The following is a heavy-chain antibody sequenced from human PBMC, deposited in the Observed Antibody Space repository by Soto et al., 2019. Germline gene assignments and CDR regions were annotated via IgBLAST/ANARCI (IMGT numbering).Heavy chain of an antibody. J-gene: IGHJ4*02. Sequence: GGSLRLSCASSGFTIGDYWMSWVRQAPGKGLEWVANIKQDGSEKYYVDSVKGRFTISRDSAKNSLYLQMNSLGGEDTAVYYCARTIVVVVPDNFDHWGQGTLVTVSS. V-gene: IGHV3-7*01. CDR2: IKQDGSEK. D-gene: IGHD3-22*01. CDR3: ARTIVVVVPDNFDH. CDR1: GFTIGDYW.